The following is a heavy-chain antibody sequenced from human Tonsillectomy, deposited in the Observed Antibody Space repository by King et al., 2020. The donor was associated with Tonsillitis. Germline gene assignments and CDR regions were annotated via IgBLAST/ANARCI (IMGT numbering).Heavy chain of an antibody. CDR1: GFTFSDYY. CDR2: ISSSSSYT. D-gene: IGHD4-17*01. Sequence: VQLVESGGGLVKPGGSLRLSCAASGFTFSDYYMSWIRQAPGKGLEWVSYISSSSSYTNYADSVKGRFTISRDNAKNSLYLQMNSLRAEDTAVYYCARDHGDYLTVVYYYYMDVWGKGTTVTVSS. CDR3: ARDHGDYLTVVYYYYMDV. V-gene: IGHV3-11*05. J-gene: IGHJ6*03.